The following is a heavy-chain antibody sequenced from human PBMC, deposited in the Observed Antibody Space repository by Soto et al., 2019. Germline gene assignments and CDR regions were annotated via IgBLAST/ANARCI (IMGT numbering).Heavy chain of an antibody. CDR1: GFTFSSYA. J-gene: IGHJ4*02. Sequence: SLRLSCAASGFTFSSYAMSWVRQAPGKGLEWVSAISGSGVSTYYADSVKGRFTISRDNSKNTLYLQMNSLRAEDTAVYYCAKSPGMYYYDRTGYYHYDYWGQGTLVTVSS. D-gene: IGHD3-22*01. CDR2: ISGSGVST. CDR3: AKSPGMYYYDRTGYYHYDY. V-gene: IGHV3-23*01.